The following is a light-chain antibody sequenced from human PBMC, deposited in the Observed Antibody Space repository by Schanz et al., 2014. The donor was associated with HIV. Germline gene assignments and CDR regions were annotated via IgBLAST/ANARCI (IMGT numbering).Light chain of an antibody. V-gene: IGLV1-51*01. Sequence: QSVLTQPPSVSAAPGQKVTISCSGSSYNIGNNYVSWYQQFPGTAPKLLIYDNYQRPSGVPDRFSGSKSGTSATLGITGLQTGDEADYYCGTWDSSLSGVVFGGGTKLTVL. CDR2: DNY. CDR1: SYNIGNNY. CDR3: GTWDSSLSGVV. J-gene: IGLJ2*01.